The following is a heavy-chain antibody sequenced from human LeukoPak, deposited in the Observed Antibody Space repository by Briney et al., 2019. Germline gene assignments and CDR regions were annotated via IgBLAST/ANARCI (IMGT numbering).Heavy chain of an antibody. CDR3: ARRRYYGSGSYTIDAFDI. Sequence: GESLKISCKGSGYSFTSYWIGWVRQMPGEGLEWMGIIYPGDSDTRYSPSFQGQVTISADKSISTAYLQWSSLKASDTAMYYCARRRYYGSGSYTIDAFDIWGQGTMVTVSS. D-gene: IGHD3-10*01. CDR1: GYSFTSYW. V-gene: IGHV5-51*01. CDR2: IYPGDSDT. J-gene: IGHJ3*02.